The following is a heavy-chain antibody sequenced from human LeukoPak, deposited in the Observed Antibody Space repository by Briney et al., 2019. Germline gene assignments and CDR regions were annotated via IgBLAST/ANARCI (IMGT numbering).Heavy chain of an antibody. CDR3: ARGPGEIIYYYYYMDV. CDR2: MNPNSGNT. V-gene: IGHV1-8*01. Sequence: ASVKVSCKASGYTFTSYDINWVRQANGQGLEGLGWMNPNSGNTGYAQKFQGRVTMTRNTSISTANMELSSLRSEDTAVYYCARGPGEIIYYYYYMDVWGKGTTVTVSS. CDR1: GYTFTSYD. J-gene: IGHJ6*03. D-gene: IGHD3-10*01.